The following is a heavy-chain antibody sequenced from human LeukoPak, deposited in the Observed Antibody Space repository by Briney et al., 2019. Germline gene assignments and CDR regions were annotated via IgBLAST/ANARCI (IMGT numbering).Heavy chain of an antibody. CDR3: AKLSTMTTYGYFDY. V-gene: IGHV3-23*01. Sequence: GGSLSLSCAASGFTFSSYAMSWVRQAPGKGLEWVSAISGSGGSTYYADSVKGRFTISRDNSKNTLYLQMNSLRAEDTAVYYCAKLSTMTTYGYFDYWGQGTLVTVSS. CDR2: ISGSGGST. J-gene: IGHJ4*02. D-gene: IGHD4-17*01. CDR1: GFTFSSYA.